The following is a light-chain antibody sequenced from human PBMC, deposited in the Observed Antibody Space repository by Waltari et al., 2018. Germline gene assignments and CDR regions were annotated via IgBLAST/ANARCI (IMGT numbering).Light chain of an antibody. V-gene: IGKV3-20*01. CDR3: QQYGSSPYT. CDR1: PSGSSSY. J-gene: IGKJ2*01. Sequence: EIVLTQSPGTLCLSPGERATLPCRAGPSGSSSYVAWYQQIPGQAPRLLIYGASSRATGIPDRFSGSGSGTDFTLTISRLEPEDFAVYYCQQYGSSPYTFGQGTKLEIK. CDR2: GAS.